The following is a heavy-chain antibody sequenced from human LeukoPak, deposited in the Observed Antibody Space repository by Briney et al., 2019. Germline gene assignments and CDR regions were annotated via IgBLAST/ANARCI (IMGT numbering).Heavy chain of an antibody. Sequence: SETLSLTCTVSGGSISSYYWSWIRQPPGKGLEWIGYIYYSGSTNYNPSLKSRVTISVDTSKNQFSLKLSSVTAADTAVYYCARALWGGTSWFDPWGQGTLVTVSS. J-gene: IGHJ5*02. D-gene: IGHD5-18*01. CDR2: IYYSGST. V-gene: IGHV4-59*01. CDR3: ARALWGGTSWFDP. CDR1: GGSISSYY.